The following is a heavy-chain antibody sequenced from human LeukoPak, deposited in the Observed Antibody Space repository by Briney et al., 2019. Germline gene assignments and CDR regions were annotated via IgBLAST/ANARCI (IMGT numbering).Heavy chain of an antibody. CDR3: ARAHQSYYDSSGYYSGVDY. CDR2: IDPGGGST. D-gene: IGHD3-22*01. Sequence: ASVKVSCKASGYTFTSYYMHWVRQAPGQGLEWMGIIDPGGGSTSYAQKFQGRVTMTRDTSTSTVYMELSSLRSEDTAVYYCARAHQSYYDSSGYYSGVDYWGQGTLVTVSS. CDR1: GYTFTSYY. V-gene: IGHV1-46*01. J-gene: IGHJ4*02.